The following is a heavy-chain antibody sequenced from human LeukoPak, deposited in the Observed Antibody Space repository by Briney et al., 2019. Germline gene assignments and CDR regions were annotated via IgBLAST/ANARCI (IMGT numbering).Heavy chain of an antibody. J-gene: IGHJ4*02. CDR1: GGSVSSGSYY. V-gene: IGHV4-61*01. D-gene: IGHD5-18*01. CDR3: ARDLGPPTAMVDY. Sequence: PSETLSLTCTVSGGSVSSGSYYWSWIRQPPGKGLEWIGYIYYSGSTNYNPSLKSRVTISVDTSKNQFSLKLSSVTAADTAVYYCARDLGPPTAMVDYWDQGTLVTVSS. CDR2: IYYSGST.